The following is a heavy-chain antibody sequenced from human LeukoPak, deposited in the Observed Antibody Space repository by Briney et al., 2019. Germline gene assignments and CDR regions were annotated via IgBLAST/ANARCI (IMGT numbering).Heavy chain of an antibody. CDR1: GFTFSSYS. D-gene: IGHD3-22*01. Sequence: GGSLRLSCAASGFTFSSYSMNWVRQAPGKGLEWVSSISSISYIYYADSVKGRFTISRDTAKNSLYLQMNSLRAEDTAVYYCATSFYDSSGYYQTFDYWGQGTLVTVSS. J-gene: IGHJ4*02. V-gene: IGHV3-21*01. CDR3: ATSFYDSSGYYQTFDY. CDR2: ISSISYI.